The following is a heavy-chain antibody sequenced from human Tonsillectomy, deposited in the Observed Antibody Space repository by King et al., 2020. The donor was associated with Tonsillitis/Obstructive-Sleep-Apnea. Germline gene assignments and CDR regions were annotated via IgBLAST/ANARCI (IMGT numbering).Heavy chain of an antibody. CDR1: GYTFTSYG. J-gene: IGHJ4*02. CDR2: ISAYNGNT. D-gene: IGHD2-21*02. CDR3: ARGVPAGPMMVTAYPLLDY. Sequence: QLVQSGAEVKKPGASVKVSCKASGYTFTSYGISWVRQAPGQGLEWMGWISAYNGNTNYAQKLQGRVTMTTDTSTSTAYMELRSLRSDDTAVYYCARGVPAGPMMVTAYPLLDYWGQGTLVTVSS. V-gene: IGHV1-18*01.